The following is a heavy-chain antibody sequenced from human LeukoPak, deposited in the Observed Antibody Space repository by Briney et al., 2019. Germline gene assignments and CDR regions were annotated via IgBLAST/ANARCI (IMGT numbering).Heavy chain of an antibody. CDR1: GGSISSSSYY. CDR3: ASASRMTMDFDY. Sequence: SETLSLTCTVSGGSISSSSYYWGWIRQPPGKGLEWIGSIYYSGSTYYNPSLKSRVTISVDTSKNQFSLKLSSVTAADTAEYYCASASRMTMDFDYWGQGTLVTVSS. D-gene: IGHD2-15*01. V-gene: IGHV4-39*01. J-gene: IGHJ4*02. CDR2: IYYSGST.